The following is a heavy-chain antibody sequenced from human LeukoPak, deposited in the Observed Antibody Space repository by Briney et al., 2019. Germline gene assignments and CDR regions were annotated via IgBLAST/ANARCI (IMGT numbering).Heavy chain of an antibody. V-gene: IGHV3-23*01. CDR1: GFTFSSYA. Sequence: PGGSLRLSCAASGFTFSSYAMSWVRQAPGKGLEWVSAISGSGGSTYYADSVKGRFTISRDNSKNTLYLQMNSLSAEDTAVYYCARRSSGTSAFDIWGQGTLVTVSS. CDR2: ISGSGGST. J-gene: IGHJ3*02. D-gene: IGHD1-26*01. CDR3: ARRSSGTSAFDI.